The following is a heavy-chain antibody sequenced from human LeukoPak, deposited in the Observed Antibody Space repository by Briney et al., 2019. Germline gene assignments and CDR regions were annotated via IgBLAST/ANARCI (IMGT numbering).Heavy chain of an antibody. Sequence: HPGGSLRLSCAASGFTVSSNYMSWVRQAPGKGLEWVSAISGSGGSTYYADSVKGRFTISRDNSKNTLYLQMNSLRAEDTAVYYCAKGAYSSPEVSPPGYYYMDVWGKGTTVTVSS. CDR2: ISGSGGST. V-gene: IGHV3-23*01. CDR1: GFTVSSNY. CDR3: AKGAYSSPEVSPPGYYYMDV. J-gene: IGHJ6*03. D-gene: IGHD6-13*01.